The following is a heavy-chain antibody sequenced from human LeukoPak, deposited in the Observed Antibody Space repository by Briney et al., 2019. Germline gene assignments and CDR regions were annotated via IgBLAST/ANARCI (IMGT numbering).Heavy chain of an antibody. J-gene: IGHJ4*02. CDR3: ARVVVARFDY. D-gene: IGHD2-15*01. CDR2: IYYSGST. V-gene: IGHV4-30-4*01. CDR1: GGSISSGDYY. Sequence: PSETLSLTCTVSGGSISSGDYYWSWIRQPPGKGLEWIGYIYYSGSTYYNPSLKSRVTISVDTSKNQFSLKLSSVSAADTAVYYCARVVVARFDYWAREPWSPSPQ.